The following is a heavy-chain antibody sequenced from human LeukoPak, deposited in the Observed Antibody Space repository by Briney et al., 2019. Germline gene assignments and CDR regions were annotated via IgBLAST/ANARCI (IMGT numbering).Heavy chain of an antibody. CDR1: GFTFAGYA. CDR3: AREDPGPLDAFDT. J-gene: IGHJ3*02. CDR2: ISDSGGTT. Sequence: GGSLRLSCAASGFTFAGYAMSWVRQAPGKGLGWVSGISDSGGTTYYADSVKGRFTISRDNSKNTLYLQMNSLRAEDTATYYCAREDPGPLDAFDTWGQGAKVTVSS. V-gene: IGHV3-23*01.